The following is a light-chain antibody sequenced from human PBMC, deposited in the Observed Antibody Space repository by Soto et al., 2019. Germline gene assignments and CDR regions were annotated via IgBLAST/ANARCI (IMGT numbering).Light chain of an antibody. V-gene: IGKV3-15*01. Sequence: EIVMTQSPATLSVSPGERATLSCRASQSVSSNLAWYQQKPGQAPRLLIYGASTRGTGIPARFIGSGSGTECTLTISRPQSQDVAVYYCQQYNNWPPYTLGQGTKLEIK. CDR2: GAS. CDR3: QQYNNWPPYT. J-gene: IGKJ2*01. CDR1: QSVSSN.